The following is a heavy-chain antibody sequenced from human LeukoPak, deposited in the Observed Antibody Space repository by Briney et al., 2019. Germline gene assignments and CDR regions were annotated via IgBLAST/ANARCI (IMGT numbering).Heavy chain of an antibody. CDR3: ARARPYCSGGSCFRRYWFDP. J-gene: IGHJ5*02. CDR1: GYTFTSYG. V-gene: IGHV1-18*01. Sequence: ASVNVSCKASGYTFTSYGISWVRQAPGQGLEWMGWISAYNGNTNYAQKFQGRVTMTRNTSISTAYMELSSLRSEDTAVYYCARARPYCSGGSCFRRYWFDPWGQGTLVTVSS. CDR2: ISAYNGNT. D-gene: IGHD2-15*01.